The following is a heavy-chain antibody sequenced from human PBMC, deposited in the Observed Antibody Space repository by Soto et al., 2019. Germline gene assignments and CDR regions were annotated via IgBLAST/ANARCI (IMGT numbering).Heavy chain of an antibody. V-gene: IGHV4-39*01. D-gene: IGHD3-3*01. CDR3: VRGKGYYGFHDF. J-gene: IGHJ4*02. Sequence: SSETLSLTCRVSGGSIITDTYKWGWVRQSPGKGLEWLGSVFYSGSYSYNPSLKGRITFSVDTSKNQFSLMLTSVTAADTAVYYCVRGKGYYGFHDFWGQGALVTVSS. CDR1: GGSIITDTYK. CDR2: VFYSGSY.